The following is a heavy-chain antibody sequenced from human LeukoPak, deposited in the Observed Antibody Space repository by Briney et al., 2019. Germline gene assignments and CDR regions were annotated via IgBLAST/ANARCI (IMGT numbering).Heavy chain of an antibody. V-gene: IGHV4-39*07. D-gene: IGHD3-10*01. CDR1: GGSISSSNYY. J-gene: IGHJ6*03. CDR3: ARTYYYGSGSYYPPDPYYYYYMDV. Sequence: SETLSLTCTVSGGSISSSNYYWGWIRQPPGKGLEWIGTIYYSGSTYYNPSLKSRVTISVDASKNQFSLKLSSVTAADTAVYYCARTYYYGSGSYYPPDPYYYYYMDVWGKGTTVTISS. CDR2: IYYSGST.